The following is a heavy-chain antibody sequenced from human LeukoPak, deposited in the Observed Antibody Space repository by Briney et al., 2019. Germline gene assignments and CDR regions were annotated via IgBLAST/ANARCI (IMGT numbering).Heavy chain of an antibody. CDR1: GFTFSSYA. D-gene: IGHD2-8*01. CDR3: AKKGPHCTNGVCYTKYYFDY. J-gene: IGHJ4*02. CDR2: ISYDGSNK. V-gene: IGHV3-30-3*02. Sequence: PGRSLRLSCAASGFTFSSYAMHWVRQAPGKGLEWVAVISYDGSNKYYADSVKGRFTISRDNSKNTLYLQMNSLRAEDTAVYYCAKKGPHCTNGVCYTKYYFDYWGQGTLVTVSS.